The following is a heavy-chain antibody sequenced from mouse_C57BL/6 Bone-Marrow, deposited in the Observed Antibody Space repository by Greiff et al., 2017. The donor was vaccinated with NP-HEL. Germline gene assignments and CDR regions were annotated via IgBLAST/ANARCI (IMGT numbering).Heavy chain of an antibody. CDR3: ARGGDYYGSPFDY. D-gene: IGHD1-1*01. J-gene: IGHJ2*01. V-gene: IGHV5-15*01. Sequence: EVQGVESGGGLVQPGGSLKLSCAASGFTFSDYGMAWVRQAPRKGPEWVAFISNLAYSIYYADTVTGRFTLSRENAKNTLDLEMSSLRSEDTAMYYCARGGDYYGSPFDYWGQGTTLTVSS. CDR1: GFTFSDYG. CDR2: ISNLAYSI.